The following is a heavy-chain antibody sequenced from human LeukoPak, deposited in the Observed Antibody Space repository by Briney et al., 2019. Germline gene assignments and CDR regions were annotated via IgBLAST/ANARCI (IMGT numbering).Heavy chain of an antibody. Sequence: SETLSLTCTVSGGSISSSSYYWGWIRQPPGKGLEWIGSIYYSGSTYYNPSLKSRVTISVDTSKNQFSLKLSSVTAADTAVYYCASSTTAVPFDYWGQGTLVTVSS. CDR2: IYYSGST. D-gene: IGHD5/OR15-5a*01. CDR3: ASSTTAVPFDY. J-gene: IGHJ4*02. CDR1: GGSISSSSYY. V-gene: IGHV4-39*07.